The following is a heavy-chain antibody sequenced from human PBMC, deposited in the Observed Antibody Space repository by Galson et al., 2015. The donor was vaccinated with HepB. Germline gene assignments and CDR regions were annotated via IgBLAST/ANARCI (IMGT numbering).Heavy chain of an antibody. J-gene: IGHJ4*02. V-gene: IGHV3-7*03. D-gene: IGHD2-15*01. CDR2: IKGDGSEI. CDR1: GFTFSNYW. Sequence: SLKLSCTASGFTFSNYWMSWVRQAPGKGLEWVGNIKGDGSEIYYVDKVKGRFTITRDNSQNSAYLEMNSLRSEDTAVYYCGRDSQSVSRRYCSDHWGQGTLVTVSS. CDR3: GRDSQSVSRRYCSDH.